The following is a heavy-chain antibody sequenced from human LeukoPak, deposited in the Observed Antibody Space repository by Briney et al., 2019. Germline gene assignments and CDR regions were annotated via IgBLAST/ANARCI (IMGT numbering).Heavy chain of an antibody. V-gene: IGHV5-51*01. Sequence: GESLKISCKGSGYSFASYWIGWVRQTPGKGLEWMGVIYPGDSDTRYSPSFQGQVTISADKSISTAYLQWSSLKASDTAIYYCATLQDVLFYWGQGALVTVSS. J-gene: IGHJ4*02. CDR2: IYPGDSDT. D-gene: IGHD2-15*01. CDR3: ATLQDVLFY. CDR1: GYSFASYW.